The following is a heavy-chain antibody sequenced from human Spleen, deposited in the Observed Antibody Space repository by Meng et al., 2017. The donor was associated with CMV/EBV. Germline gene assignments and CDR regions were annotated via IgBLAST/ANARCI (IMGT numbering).Heavy chain of an antibody. CDR1: AYTFTDYY. CDR2: ISPYNGNT. J-gene: IGHJ4*02. D-gene: IGHD1-26*01. CDR3: ARDPYSGTRYANSDFDY. V-gene: IGHV1-18*04. Sequence: ASVKVSCKASAYTFTDYYIHWVRQAPGQGLEWMGWISPYNGNTDYSQKFQGRFTMTADTSTTTAYMELRSLRSDDTAVYYCARDPYSGTRYANSDFDYWGQGTLVTVSS.